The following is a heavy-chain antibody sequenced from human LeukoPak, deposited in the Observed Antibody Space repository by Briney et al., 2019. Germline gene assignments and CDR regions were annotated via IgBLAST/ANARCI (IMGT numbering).Heavy chain of an antibody. CDR3: AREQYGSDDALGI. CDR2: IWYDGSNK. J-gene: IGHJ3*02. D-gene: IGHD3-10*01. V-gene: IGHV3-33*01. Sequence: GRSLRLSCAASGFTFSDYGMHWVRQAPGKGLEWVAVIWYDGSNKYYADSVKGRFTVSRDNSKNTLDLQMSSLRAEDTAVYYCAREQYGSDDALGIWGQGTLVTVSS. CDR1: GFTFSDYG.